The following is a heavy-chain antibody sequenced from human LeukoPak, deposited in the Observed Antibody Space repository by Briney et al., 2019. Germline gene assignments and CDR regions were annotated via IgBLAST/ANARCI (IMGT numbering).Heavy chain of an antibody. CDR3: AKDGEAVAGRFDY. CDR2: ISYDGSNK. V-gene: IGHV3-30*18. CDR1: GFTFSSYG. D-gene: IGHD6-19*01. J-gene: IGHJ4*02. Sequence: PGRSLRLSCAASGFTFSSYGMHWVRQAPGKGLGWVAVISYDGSNKYYADSVKGRFTISRDNSKNTLYLQMNSLRAEDTAVYYCAKDGEAVAGRFDYWGQGTLVTVSS.